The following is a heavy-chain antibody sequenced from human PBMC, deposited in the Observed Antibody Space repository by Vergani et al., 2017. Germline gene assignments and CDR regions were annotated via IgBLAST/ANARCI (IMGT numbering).Heavy chain of an antibody. CDR3: ASGGHGSENGGALQL. Sequence: EVQLVQSGAEVKKPGESLKISCQGSGYSITNYWIAWVRQRPGKGLEWMGIIYAGDSDTRYSPSFQGQVTISADKSISTAYLQWSSLKASDTATYFCASGGHGSENGGALQLWGQGTNITVSS. V-gene: IGHV5-51*03. J-gene: IGHJ3*01. CDR2: IYAGDSDT. D-gene: IGHD3-10*01. CDR1: GYSITNYW.